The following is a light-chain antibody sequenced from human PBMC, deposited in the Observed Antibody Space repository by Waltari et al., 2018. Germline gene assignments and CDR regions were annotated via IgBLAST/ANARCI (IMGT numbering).Light chain of an antibody. CDR3: QQYYSRRT. Sequence: DIVMTQSPDSLAVSLGERVTINCKSSQSLLYNSTDKNHLAWYQQKPGQPPKLLFYWASTRHSGVPDRFSGSGSATDFTLTISSLQAEDVAVYYCQQYYSRRTFGQGTRVEIK. J-gene: IGKJ1*01. CDR2: WAS. CDR1: QSLLYNSTDKNH. V-gene: IGKV4-1*01.